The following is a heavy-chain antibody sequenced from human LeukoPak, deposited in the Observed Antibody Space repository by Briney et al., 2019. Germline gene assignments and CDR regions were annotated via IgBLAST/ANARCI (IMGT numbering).Heavy chain of an antibody. CDR2: IYSGGST. CDR3: AIIAVGNYFDY. V-gene: IGHV3-53*01. D-gene: IGHD6-19*01. CDR1: GFTVSSNY. Sequence: PGGSLRLSCAASGFTVSSNYMSWVRQAPGRGLEWASVIYSGGSTYYADSVKGRFTISRDNSKNTLYLQMNSLRAEDTAVYYCAIIAVGNYFDYWGQGTLVTVSS. J-gene: IGHJ4*02.